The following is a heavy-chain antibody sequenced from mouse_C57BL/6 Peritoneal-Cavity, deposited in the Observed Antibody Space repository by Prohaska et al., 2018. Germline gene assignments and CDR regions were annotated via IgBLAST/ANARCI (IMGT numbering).Heavy chain of an antibody. D-gene: IGHD2-5*01. CDR3: ARSSGYSNYGAMDY. CDR2: IYWDDYK. J-gene: IGHJ4*01. Sequence: QVTLKESGPGILQSSQTLSLTCSFSGFSLSTSGMGVSWIRQPSGKGLEWLAHIYWDDYKRYNPSLNSRLTISKDTSRNQVFLKITRVDTADTATYYCARSSGYSNYGAMDYWGQGTSVTVSS. CDR1: GFSLSTSGMG. V-gene: IGHV8-12*01.